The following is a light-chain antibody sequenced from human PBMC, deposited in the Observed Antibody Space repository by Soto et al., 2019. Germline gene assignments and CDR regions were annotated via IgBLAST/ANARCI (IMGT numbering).Light chain of an antibody. CDR2: DAS. CDR3: QQYNTYWWT. J-gene: IGKJ1*01. CDR1: QNINRW. Sequence: DIQMTQSPSTLSASVGGRVTITCRTSQNINRWLAWYQQKPGKAPKLLIFDASSLESGVPSRFSGSGSGTEFTLTISSLQPDDFATYYCQQYNTYWWTFGQGTKVDNK. V-gene: IGKV1-5*01.